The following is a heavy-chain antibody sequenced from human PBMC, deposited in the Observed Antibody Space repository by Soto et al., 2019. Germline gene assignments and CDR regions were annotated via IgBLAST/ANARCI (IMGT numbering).Heavy chain of an antibody. Sequence: ASVKVSCKASGYTFTSYGISWVRQAPGQGLEWMGWISAYNGNTNYAQKLQGRGTMTTDTSTSTAYMELRSLRSDDTAVYYCASTREVNLRLAYWGQGTLVTVSS. CDR2: ISAYNGNT. V-gene: IGHV1-18*01. CDR3: ASTREVNLRLAY. CDR1: GYTFTSYG. D-gene: IGHD3-3*01. J-gene: IGHJ4*02.